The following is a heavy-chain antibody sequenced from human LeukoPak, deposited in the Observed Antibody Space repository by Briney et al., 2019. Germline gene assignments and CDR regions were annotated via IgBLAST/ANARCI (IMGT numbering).Heavy chain of an antibody. D-gene: IGHD6-19*01. J-gene: IGHJ6*03. CDR1: GYSISSGTYY. V-gene: IGHV4-61*02. Sequence: SQTLSLTCTVSGYSISSGTYYWSWIRQPAGKGLEWIGRIYTRGTTKYNPSLKSRVTISVDTSKTQFSLKLSSVTAADTAVYYCARGGSGWYYYYYMDVWGKGTTVTVSS. CDR3: ARGGSGWYYYYYMDV. CDR2: IYTRGTT.